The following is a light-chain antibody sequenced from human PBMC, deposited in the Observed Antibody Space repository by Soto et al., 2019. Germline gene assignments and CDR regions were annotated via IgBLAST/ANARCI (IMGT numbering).Light chain of an antibody. Sequence: QAVVTQPPSASGTPGQKVTISYSGSSSNIGSNTVTWYQHLPGTAPKLLIYSNNQRSSGVPGRFSGSKSGTSASLAITGVQSEDGADYYCAAWDDSLHVYFLGTGTKLTVL. CDR1: SSNIGSNT. CDR3: AAWDDSLHVYF. J-gene: IGLJ1*01. CDR2: SNN. V-gene: IGLV1-44*01.